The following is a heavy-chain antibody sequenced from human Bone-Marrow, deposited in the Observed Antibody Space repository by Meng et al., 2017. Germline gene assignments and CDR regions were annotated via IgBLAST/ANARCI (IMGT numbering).Heavy chain of an antibody. CDR2: IWYDGSNK. V-gene: IGHV3-33*01. J-gene: IGHJ4*02. Sequence: SCAASGFTFSSYGMHWVRQAPGKGLEWVAVIWYDGSNKYYADSVKGRFTISRDNSKNTLYLQMNSLRAEDTAVYYCARDPLNYGGNSETFDYWGQGTLVTVSS. D-gene: IGHD4-23*01. CDR3: ARDPLNYGGNSETFDY. CDR1: GFTFSSYG.